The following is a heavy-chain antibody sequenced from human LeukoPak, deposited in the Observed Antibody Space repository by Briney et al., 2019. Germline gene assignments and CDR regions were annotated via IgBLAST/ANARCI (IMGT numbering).Heavy chain of an antibody. CDR1: GGSISSNSNY. V-gene: IGHV4-39*01. J-gene: IGHJ4*02. Sequence: KPSETQSLTCTVSGGSISSNSNYWAWIRQPPGRGLEWIGSISYGGSTYYSPSLESRVTISVDTSKNQFSLRLSSVTAADTAVYYCTRQALWFFDHWGQGTLVTVSS. CDR2: ISYGGST. CDR3: TRQALWFFDH. D-gene: IGHD2-21*01.